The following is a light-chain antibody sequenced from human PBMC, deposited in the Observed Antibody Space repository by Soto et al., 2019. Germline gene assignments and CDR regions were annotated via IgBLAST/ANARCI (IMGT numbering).Light chain of an antibody. CDR3: CSYAGSSTYI. V-gene: IGLV2-23*01. Sequence: QSALTQPASVSGSPGQSITISCTGTSSDVGSYNLVSWYQHHPGKAPELMIYEGSRRPSGVSNRFSGSKSGNTASLTISGLQADDEADYYCCSYAGSSTYIFGTGTKLTVL. J-gene: IGLJ1*01. CDR2: EGS. CDR1: SSDVGSYNL.